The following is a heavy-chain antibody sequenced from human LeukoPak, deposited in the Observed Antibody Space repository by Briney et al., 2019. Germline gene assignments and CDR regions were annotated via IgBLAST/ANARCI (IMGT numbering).Heavy chain of an antibody. Sequence: PSETLSLTCAVYGGSFTNYFWSWVRQSPGKGLEWIGEVADYGSVNYNPSLQSRVTISLDTSKNHFSLKVSSMTAADTAVYYCARRRVTVIVVSTFDSRGQGTLVTVSS. CDR2: VADYGSV. J-gene: IGHJ4*02. D-gene: IGHD3-22*01. CDR3: ARRRVTVIVVSTFDS. CDR1: GGSFTNYF. V-gene: IGHV4-34*01.